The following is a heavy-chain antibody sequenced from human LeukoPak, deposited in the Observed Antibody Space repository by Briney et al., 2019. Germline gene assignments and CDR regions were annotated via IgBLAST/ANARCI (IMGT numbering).Heavy chain of an antibody. J-gene: IGHJ3*02. V-gene: IGHV1-69*05. Sequence: SVKVSCKASGGTFSSYAISWVRQAPGQGLEWMGGIIPIFGTANYALKFQGRVTITTDESTSTAYMELSSLRSEDTAVYYCAGLQPDDAFDIWGRGTMVTVSS. CDR3: AGLQPDDAFDI. CDR2: IIPIFGTA. CDR1: GGTFSSYA. D-gene: IGHD4-11*01.